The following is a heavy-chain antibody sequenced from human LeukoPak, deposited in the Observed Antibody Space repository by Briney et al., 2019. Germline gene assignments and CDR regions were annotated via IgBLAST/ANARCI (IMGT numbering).Heavy chain of an antibody. CDR1: GLIFDDYT. CDR3: ARDNSGWSLDP. J-gene: IGHJ5*02. V-gene: IGHV3-48*03. Sequence: GGSLRLSCAASGLIFDDYTMHWVRQAPGKGLEWVSYITDNGRKIYYADSVKGRFTMSRDNAKNSLYLQMNSLRTEDTAIYYCARDNSGWSLDPWGQGTLVTVSS. D-gene: IGHD6-19*01. CDR2: ITDNGRKI.